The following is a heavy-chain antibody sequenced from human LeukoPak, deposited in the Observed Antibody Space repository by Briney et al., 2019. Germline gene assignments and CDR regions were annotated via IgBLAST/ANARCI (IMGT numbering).Heavy chain of an antibody. CDR2: IKQDGSKK. Sequence: GGSLRLSCVASGFPFSSYWMTWVRQAPGKGLEWVANIKQDGSKKSYVDSVKGRFTISRDNAKNSLYLQMNGLRAEDTAIYYCTRVGYIDEGIDYWGQGTLVTVSS. CDR3: TRVGYIDEGIDY. J-gene: IGHJ4*02. D-gene: IGHD5-24*01. V-gene: IGHV3-7*04. CDR1: GFPFSSYW.